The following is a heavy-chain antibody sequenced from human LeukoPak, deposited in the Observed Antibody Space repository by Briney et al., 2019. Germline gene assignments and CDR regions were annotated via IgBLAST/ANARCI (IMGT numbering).Heavy chain of an antibody. CDR2: IYHSGST. Sequence: SETLSLTCAVSGYSISSGYYWGWIRQPPGKGLEWIGSIYHSGSTYYNPSLKSRVTISVDTSKNQFSLKLSSVTAADTAVYYCARQGGIVVAPAALNWFDPWGQGTLVTVPS. J-gene: IGHJ5*02. V-gene: IGHV4-38-2*01. D-gene: IGHD2-2*01. CDR1: GYSISSGYY. CDR3: ARQGGIVVAPAALNWFDP.